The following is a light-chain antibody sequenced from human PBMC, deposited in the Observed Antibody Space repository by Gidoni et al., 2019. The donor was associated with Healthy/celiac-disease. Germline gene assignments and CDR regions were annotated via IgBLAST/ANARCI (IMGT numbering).Light chain of an antibody. V-gene: IGKV1-9*01. Sequence: DLQLTQSPSFLSASVGDRVTITCRASQGISSYLAWYQQKPGKAPKLLIYAASTLQSGVPSRFSGSGSGTEFTLTTSSLQPEDFATYYCQQLNSYPPYTFGQGTKLEIK. CDR3: QQLNSYPPYT. J-gene: IGKJ2*01. CDR2: AAS. CDR1: QGISSY.